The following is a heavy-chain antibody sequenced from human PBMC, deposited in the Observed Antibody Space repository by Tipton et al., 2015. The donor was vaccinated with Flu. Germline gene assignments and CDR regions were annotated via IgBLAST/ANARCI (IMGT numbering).Heavy chain of an antibody. CDR2: IYYRGTT. V-gene: IGHV4-61*08. D-gene: IGHD4-11*01. CDR1: GASINSGAYY. CDR3: ARDLVQDYRDQYFGMDV. J-gene: IGHJ6*02. Sequence: LRLSCTVSGASINSGAYYWNWVRQSPGKGLEWIGYIYYRGTTGYNPSLKSRVTISVDTSKNQVSLKLTSVTAADTAVYYCARDLVQDYRDQYFGMDVWGQGTTVTVSS.